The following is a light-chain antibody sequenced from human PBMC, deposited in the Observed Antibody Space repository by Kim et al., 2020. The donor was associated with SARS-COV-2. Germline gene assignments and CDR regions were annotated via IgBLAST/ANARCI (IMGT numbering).Light chain of an antibody. CDR1: QSVLYTSNNKNY. Sequence: IVMTQSPDSLAVSLGERATINCKSSQSVLYTSNNKNYLAWYQQKSGQPPKLLIYWASTRESGVPDRFSGGGSGTDFTLTISSLQAEDVAVYYCQQYYSTPLTFGGGTKVDIK. CDR3: QQYYSTPLT. CDR2: WAS. J-gene: IGKJ4*01. V-gene: IGKV4-1*01.